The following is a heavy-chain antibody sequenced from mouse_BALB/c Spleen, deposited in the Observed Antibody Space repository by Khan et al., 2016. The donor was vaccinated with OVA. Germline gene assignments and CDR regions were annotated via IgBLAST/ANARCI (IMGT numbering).Heavy chain of an antibody. CDR1: GYTFTTAG. V-gene: IGHV9-4*02. J-gene: IGHJ4*01. D-gene: IGHD2-14*01. CDR2: INTLSGVP. CDR3: ARGGAAFYRNDGGAMDS. Sequence: QIQLVQSGPELKKPGETVRISCKASGYTFTTAGMQWVQKMPGKGLKWIGWINTLSGVPKYAEDFKGRFVFSLETSASTAYLQITNLKNEDTATYFCARGGAAFYRNDGGAMDSWGQGTSVTVFS.